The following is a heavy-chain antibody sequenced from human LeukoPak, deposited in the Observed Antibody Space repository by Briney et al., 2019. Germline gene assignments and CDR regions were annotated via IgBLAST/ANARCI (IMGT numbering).Heavy chain of an antibody. CDR2: ISSSSSTI. CDR1: GFTFSSYS. J-gene: IGHJ3*02. D-gene: IGHD3-22*01. V-gene: IGHV3-48*02. CDR3: ARDPTFYYDSSGYPDAFDI. Sequence: TGGSLRLSCAASGFTFSSYSMNWVRQAPGKGREWVSYISSSSSTIYYADSVKGRFTISRDNAKNSLYLQMNSLRDEDTAVYYCARDPTFYYDSSGYPDAFDIWGQGTMVTVSS.